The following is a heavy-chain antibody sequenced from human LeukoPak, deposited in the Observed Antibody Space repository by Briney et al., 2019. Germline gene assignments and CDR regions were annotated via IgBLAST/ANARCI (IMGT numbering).Heavy chain of an antibody. Sequence: SETLSLTCTVSGGSISSYYWSWIRQPPGKGLEWIGYIYYSGSTNYNPSLKSRVTISVDTSKNQFSLKLSSVTAADTAVYYCASTVVVVPAASPGVHYYYMDVWGKGTTVTVSS. J-gene: IGHJ6*03. CDR3: ASTVVVVPAASPGVHYYYMDV. D-gene: IGHD2-2*01. CDR1: GGSISSYY. V-gene: IGHV4-59*01. CDR2: IYYSGST.